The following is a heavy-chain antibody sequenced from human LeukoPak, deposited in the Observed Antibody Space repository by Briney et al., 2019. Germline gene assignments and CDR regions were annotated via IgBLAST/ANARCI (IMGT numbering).Heavy chain of an antibody. J-gene: IGHJ4*02. CDR1: GYSFATYG. CDR2: ISVYNGDP. D-gene: IGHD3-16*01. Sequence: ASVKVSCKASGYSFATYGITWVRQAPGQGLEWMGWISVYNGDPNYAQGLQDRVTMTTDTSTNTAYMELRSLTSDDTGIYYCARAIYDGPRCYPDYWGQGSLVTVSS. CDR3: ARAIYDGPRCYPDY. V-gene: IGHV1-18*01.